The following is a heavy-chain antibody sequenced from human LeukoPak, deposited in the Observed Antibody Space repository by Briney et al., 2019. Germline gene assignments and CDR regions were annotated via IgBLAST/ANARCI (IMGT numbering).Heavy chain of an antibody. Sequence: SETLSLTCAVYGASFSGYYCTWIRQSPGKGLEWVGEINHRGSTNSNPSLKSRATVSVDTSKDQFSVKLRSVTAADTAVYYCARIMNPKWYFDDWGQGTLVTVSS. CDR2: INHRGST. V-gene: IGHV4-34*01. D-gene: IGHD2-15*01. J-gene: IGHJ4*02. CDR3: ARIMNPKWYFDD. CDR1: GASFSGYY.